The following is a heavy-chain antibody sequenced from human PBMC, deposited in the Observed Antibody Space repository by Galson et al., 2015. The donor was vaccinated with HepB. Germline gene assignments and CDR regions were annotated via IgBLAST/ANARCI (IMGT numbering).Heavy chain of an antibody. CDR2: ISSDKIHK. Sequence: SLRLSCAASGFTFSSYTMHWVRQAPGKGLEWVALISSDKIHKIYADSVKGRFTISRDTSKNTLYLEMNSLRAEDTAVYYCARAHSDRWYGAYWGQGTLATVAS. CDR1: GFTFSSYT. V-gene: IGHV3-30-3*01. CDR3: ARAHSDRWYGAY. D-gene: IGHD3-10*01. J-gene: IGHJ4*02.